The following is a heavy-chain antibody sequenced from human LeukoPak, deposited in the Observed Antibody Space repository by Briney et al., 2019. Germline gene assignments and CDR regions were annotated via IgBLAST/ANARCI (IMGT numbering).Heavy chain of an antibody. Sequence: SETLSLTCAVYGGSFSGYYWTWIRQPPGKGLEGIGEINHGGRTNYNPSLKSRVSISLDTSKNQFSLKLSSVTAADTAVYYCARGPTTDYYDGSGYYFFDYWGQGTLVTVSS. V-gene: IGHV4-34*01. D-gene: IGHD3-22*01. CDR2: INHGGRT. J-gene: IGHJ4*02. CDR1: GGSFSGYY. CDR3: ARGPTTDYYDGSGYYFFDY.